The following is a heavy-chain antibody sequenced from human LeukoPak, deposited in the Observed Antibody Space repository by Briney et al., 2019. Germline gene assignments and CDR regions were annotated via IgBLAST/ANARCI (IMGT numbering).Heavy chain of an antibody. J-gene: IGHJ4*02. Sequence: ASVKVSCKASGGTFSSYAISWVRQAPGQGLEWMGGIIPIFGTANYAQKFQGRVTITADKSTSTAYMELSSLRSEDTAVYYCARDTRTYYYDSSGYYSVWGQGTLVTVSS. D-gene: IGHD3-22*01. V-gene: IGHV1-69*06. CDR1: GGTFSSYA. CDR2: IIPIFGTA. CDR3: ARDTRTYYYDSSGYYSV.